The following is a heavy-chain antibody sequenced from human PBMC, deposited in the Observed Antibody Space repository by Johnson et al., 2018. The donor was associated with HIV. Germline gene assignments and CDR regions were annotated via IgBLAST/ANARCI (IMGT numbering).Heavy chain of an antibody. CDR3: AKVRGGWLGHDAFDL. CDR1: EFTFSKYA. CDR2: ISGSGTTT. D-gene: IGHD6-19*01. Sequence: EQLVESGGGLIQPGGSLRLSCAASEFTFSKYAMSWVRQAPGKGLEWVSGISGSGTTTYYGDSVKGRFTISRDNSKNTIYLQMNSLRGEDTAVYYCAKVRGGWLGHDAFDLWGQGTMVTVSS. V-gene: IGHV3-23*04. J-gene: IGHJ3*01.